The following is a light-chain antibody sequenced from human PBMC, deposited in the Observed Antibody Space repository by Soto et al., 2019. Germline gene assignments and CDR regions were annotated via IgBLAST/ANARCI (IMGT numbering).Light chain of an antibody. Sequence: DIQMTQSPSTLSASVGDRVTITCRASQSISSWLAWYQQKPGKAPKLLIYDASSLESGVPSRFSGSGSATEFTLTISSLQPDDFATYYCQQYNSYSPLWTFGQGTKVEIK. CDR1: QSISSW. J-gene: IGKJ1*01. CDR3: QQYNSYSPLWT. CDR2: DAS. V-gene: IGKV1-5*01.